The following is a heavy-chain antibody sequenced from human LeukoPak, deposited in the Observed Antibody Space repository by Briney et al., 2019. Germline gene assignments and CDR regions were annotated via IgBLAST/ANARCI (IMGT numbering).Heavy chain of an antibody. V-gene: IGHV3-48*01. Sequence: ETLSLTCTVSGGSISSYYWSWIRQPPGKGLEWVSYISSSSSTIYYADSVKGRFTISRDNAKNSLYLQMNSLRAEDTAVYYCARAQTNWGQGTLVTVSS. D-gene: IGHD4-11*01. CDR3: ARAQTN. CDR2: ISSSSSTI. CDR1: GGSISSYY. J-gene: IGHJ4*02.